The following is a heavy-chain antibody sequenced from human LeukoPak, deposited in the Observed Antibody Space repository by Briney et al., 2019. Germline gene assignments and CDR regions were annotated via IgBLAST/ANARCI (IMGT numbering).Heavy chain of an antibody. D-gene: IGHD3-22*01. Sequence: ASVKVSCKASGGTFSSYAISWVRQAPGQGLEWMGGIIPIFGTANYAQKFQGRVTITADESTSTAYMELSSLRSEDTAVYYCAREWGLESSGYYYAYWGQGTLVTVSS. CDR1: GGTFSSYA. V-gene: IGHV1-69*13. CDR3: AREWGLESSGYYYAY. CDR2: IIPIFGTA. J-gene: IGHJ4*02.